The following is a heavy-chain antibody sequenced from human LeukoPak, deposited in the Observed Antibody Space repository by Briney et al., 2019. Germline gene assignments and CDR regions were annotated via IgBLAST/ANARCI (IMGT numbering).Heavy chain of an antibody. D-gene: IGHD1-26*01. CDR2: INPNSGGT. CDR3: ARDHRVGATTQETFDY. J-gene: IGHJ4*02. V-gene: IGHV1-2*06. Sequence: ASVKVSCKASGYTFTGYYMHWVRQAPGQGLEWMGRINPNSGGTNYAQKFQGRVTMTRDTSISTAYMELSRLRSDDTAVYYCARDHRVGATTQETFDYWGQGTLVTVSS. CDR1: GYTFTGYY.